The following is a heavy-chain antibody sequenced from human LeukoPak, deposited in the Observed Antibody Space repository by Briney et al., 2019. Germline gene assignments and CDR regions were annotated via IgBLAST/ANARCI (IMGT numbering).Heavy chain of an antibody. V-gene: IGHV4-39*01. D-gene: IGHD7-27*01. CDR2: IYYSGST. J-gene: IGHJ4*02. CDR1: GGSISSSSYY. CDR3: ARLWGLDY. Sequence: PSETLSLTCTVSGGSISSSSYYWGWIRQPPGKGLEWIGSIYYSGSTYYNPSLKSRVTISVDTSKNQFSLKLSSVTAADTAVYYCARLWGLDYWGQGTLATVSS.